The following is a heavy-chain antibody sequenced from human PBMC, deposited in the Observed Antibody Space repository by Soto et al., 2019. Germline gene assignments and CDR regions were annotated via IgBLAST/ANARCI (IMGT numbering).Heavy chain of an antibody. J-gene: IGHJ6*02. Sequence: EVQLVESGGGLVKPGGSLRLSCAASGFTFSSYSMNWVRQAPGKGLEWVSSISSSSSYIYYADSVKGRFTISRDNAKNSLYLQMNSLRAEDTAVYYCARDLSVGKWLVRGYYYYGMDVWGQGTTVTVSS. D-gene: IGHD6-19*01. CDR2: ISSSSSYI. CDR3: ARDLSVGKWLVRGYYYYGMDV. V-gene: IGHV3-21*01. CDR1: GFTFSSYS.